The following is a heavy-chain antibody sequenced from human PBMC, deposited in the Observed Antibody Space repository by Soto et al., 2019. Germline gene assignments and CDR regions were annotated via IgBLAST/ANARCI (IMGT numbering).Heavy chain of an antibody. Sequence: GGSLRLSCATSGFTFDSYSMHWVRQAPGKGLEWVSVISRDGGSTYYADSVKGRFTISRDNSKNTLYLQMSSLRTEDTALYYCVKDARSVVVTASTGSLAYWGQGTLVTVSS. CDR3: VKDARSVVVTASTGSLAY. J-gene: IGHJ4*02. D-gene: IGHD2-21*02. CDR2: ISRDGGST. CDR1: GFTFDSYS. V-gene: IGHV3-64D*08.